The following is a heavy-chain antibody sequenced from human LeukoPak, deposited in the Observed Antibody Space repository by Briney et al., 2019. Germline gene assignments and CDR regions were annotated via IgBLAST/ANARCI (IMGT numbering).Heavy chain of an antibody. V-gene: IGHV3-9*01. CDR2: ISWNSGTI. Sequence: GGSLRLSCAASGFTFDDYAMHWVRHAPGKGLEWVSGISWNSGTIDYADSVKGRFTISRDDAKNSLYLQMNSLRAEDTAVYYCARGPYDSSGYEYWGQGTLVTVSS. CDR3: ARGPYDSSGYEY. J-gene: IGHJ4*02. CDR1: GFTFDDYA. D-gene: IGHD3-22*01.